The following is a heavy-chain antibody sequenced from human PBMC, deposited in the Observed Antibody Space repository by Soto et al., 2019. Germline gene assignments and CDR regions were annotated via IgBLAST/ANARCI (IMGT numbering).Heavy chain of an antibody. V-gene: IGHV3-30-3*01. CDR3: TRGWDAYDWGDAVDI. J-gene: IGHJ3*02. D-gene: IGHD3-10*02. CDR1: GFTFSNYA. CDR2: ILNDGTNK. Sequence: QVQLVESGGGVVQPGRSLRLSCAASGFTFSNYAMHWVRQAPGKGLEWVANILNDGTNKNYADSVKGRFTISRDNSQNPGYLQMTTLRLEDTAVYYCTRGWDAYDWGDAVDIWGQGTLVRVSS.